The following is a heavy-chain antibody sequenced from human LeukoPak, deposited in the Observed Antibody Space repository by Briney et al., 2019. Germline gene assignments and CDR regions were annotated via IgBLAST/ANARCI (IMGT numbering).Heavy chain of an antibody. CDR3: AKDDGGSFDY. Sequence: GGSLRLSCAASGFTFDDYAMHWVRQAPGKGLEWVSGISWNSGSIGYADSVKGRFTISRDNAKNSLYLQKNSLRAEDTALYYSAKDDGGSFDYWGQGTLVTVSS. V-gene: IGHV3-9*01. CDR1: GFTFDDYA. CDR2: ISWNSGSI. J-gene: IGHJ4*02.